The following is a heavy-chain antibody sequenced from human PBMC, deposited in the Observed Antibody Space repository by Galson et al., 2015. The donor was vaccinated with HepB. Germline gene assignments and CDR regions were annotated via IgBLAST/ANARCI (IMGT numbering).Heavy chain of an antibody. V-gene: IGHV3-30*04. CDR3: ARDRRDSYYDSSGYYTRY. D-gene: IGHD3-22*01. CDR1: GFTFSSYA. Sequence: SLRLSCAASGFTFSSYAMHWVRQAPGKGLEWVAVKSYDGSNKYYADSVKGRFTISRDNSKNTLYLQMNSLRAEDTAVYYCARDRRDSYYDSSGYYTRYWGQGTLVTVSS. CDR2: KSYDGSNK. J-gene: IGHJ4*02.